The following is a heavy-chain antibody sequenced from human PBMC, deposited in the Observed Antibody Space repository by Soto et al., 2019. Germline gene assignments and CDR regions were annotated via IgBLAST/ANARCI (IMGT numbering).Heavy chain of an antibody. CDR2: INHSRSI. J-gene: IGHJ6*02. V-gene: IGHV4-34*01. CDR3: ARDLLEFPTGKNYYGMDV. D-gene: IGHD1-26*01. CDR1: GGSFSGHY. Sequence: SETLSLTCAVYGGSFSGHYWSWIRQPPGKGLEWIGEINHSRSINYNPSIKSRVTITVDTTKNQYSLKLSSVTTEEKTTYYCARDLLEFPTGKNYYGMDVWGQGTTVTVSS.